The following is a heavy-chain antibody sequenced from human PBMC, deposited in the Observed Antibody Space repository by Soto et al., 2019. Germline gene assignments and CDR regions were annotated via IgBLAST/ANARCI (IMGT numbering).Heavy chain of an antibody. D-gene: IGHD2-15*01. Sequence: PSETLSLTCTVSGGSISSGGYYWSWIRQHPGKGLEWIGYIYYSGSTYYNPSLKSRVTISVDTSKNQFSLKLSSVTAADTAVYYCAHCSGGSGRYYYYGMDVWGQGTTVTVSS. CDR2: IYYSGST. J-gene: IGHJ6*02. CDR3: AHCSGGSGRYYYYGMDV. V-gene: IGHV4-31*03. CDR1: GGSISSGGYY.